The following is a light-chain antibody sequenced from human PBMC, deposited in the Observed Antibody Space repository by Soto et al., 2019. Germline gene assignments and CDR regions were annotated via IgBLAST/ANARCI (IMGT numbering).Light chain of an antibody. CDR2: DAS. J-gene: IGKJ5*01. V-gene: IGKV1-39*01. Sequence: DIQLTPSPPSLSASLGDGATITFRASQTISRYLNWYQQKPGTAPKLLIYDASNRATGIPARFSGSGSGTEFTLTISSLQSEDFAVYYCQQYNNWPITFGQGTRLEIK. CDR1: QTISRY. CDR3: QQYNNWPIT.